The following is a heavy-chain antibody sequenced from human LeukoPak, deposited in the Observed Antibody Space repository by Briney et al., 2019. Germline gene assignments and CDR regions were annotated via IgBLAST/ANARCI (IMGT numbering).Heavy chain of an antibody. CDR3: ARDDVPFGGVIVMGY. J-gene: IGHJ4*02. CDR1: GFTFSSYG. D-gene: IGHD3-16*02. CDR2: IWYDGSNK. Sequence: GGSLRLSCGASGFTFSSYGMHWVRQAPGKGLEWVAVIWYDGSNKYYADSVKGRFTISRDNSKNTLYLQMNSLRAEDTAVYYCARDDVPFGGVIVMGYWGRGTLVTVSS. V-gene: IGHV3-33*01.